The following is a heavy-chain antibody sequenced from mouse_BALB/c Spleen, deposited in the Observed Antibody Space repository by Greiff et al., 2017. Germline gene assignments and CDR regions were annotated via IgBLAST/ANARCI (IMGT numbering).Heavy chain of an antibody. J-gene: IGHJ2*01. Sequence: QVQLQQSGAELARPGASVKLSCKASGYTFTDYYINWVKQRTGQGLEWIGEIYPGSGNTYYNEKFKGKATLTADKSSSTAYMQLSSLTSEDSAVYFCARWKLGLNFDYWGQGTTLTVSS. V-gene: IGHV1-77*01. D-gene: IGHD3-1*01. CDR1: GYTFTDYY. CDR2: IYPGSGNT. CDR3: ARWKLGLNFDY.